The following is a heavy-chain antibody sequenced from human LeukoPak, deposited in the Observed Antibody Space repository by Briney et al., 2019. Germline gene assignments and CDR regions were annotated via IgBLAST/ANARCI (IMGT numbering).Heavy chain of an antibody. CDR2: IWYDGSNK. Sequence: GGSLRLSCAASGFTFSSYGMHWVRQAPGKGLEWVAVIWYDGSNKYYADSVKGRFTISRDNSKNTLYLQMSSLRAEDTAVYYCVRGGSGYYYDYWGQGTLVTVSS. D-gene: IGHD3-22*01. CDR3: VRGGSGYYYDY. V-gene: IGHV3-33*01. J-gene: IGHJ4*02. CDR1: GFTFSSYG.